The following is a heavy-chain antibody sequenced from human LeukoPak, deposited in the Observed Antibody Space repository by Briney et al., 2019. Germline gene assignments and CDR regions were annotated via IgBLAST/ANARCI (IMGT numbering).Heavy chain of an antibody. CDR3: ARFTYYYGSGSYYNYAFDI. CDR1: GGPISSSSYY. V-gene: IGHV4-39*01. D-gene: IGHD3-10*01. CDR2: IYYSGST. Sequence: SETLSLTCTVSGGPISSSSYYWGWIRQPPGKGLEWIGSIYYSGSTYYNPSLKSRVTISVDTSKNQFSLKLSSVTAADTAVYYCARFTYYYGSGSYYNYAFDIWGQGTMVTVSS. J-gene: IGHJ3*02.